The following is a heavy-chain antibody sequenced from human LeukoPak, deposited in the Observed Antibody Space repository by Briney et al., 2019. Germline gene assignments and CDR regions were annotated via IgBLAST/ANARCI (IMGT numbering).Heavy chain of an antibody. CDR2: MYYSGST. V-gene: IGHV4-59*01. D-gene: IGHD3-10*01. CDR3: ARGLGGPFDY. CDR1: GGSISIYY. J-gene: IGHJ4*02. Sequence: PSETLPLTCTVSGGSISIYYWSWIRQSPGKGLEWIGYMYYSGSTNYNPSLKSRVTISVDTSKNQFSLKLSSVTAADTAVYYCARGLGGPFDYWGQGTQVTVSS.